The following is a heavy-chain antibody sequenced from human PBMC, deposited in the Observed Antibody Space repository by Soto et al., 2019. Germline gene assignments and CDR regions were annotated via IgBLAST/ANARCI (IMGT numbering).Heavy chain of an antibody. CDR3: AGVLDQLLLYGMDD. CDR2: IWYDGSNK. J-gene: IGHJ6*02. CDR1: GFTFSSYG. Sequence: GGSLRLSCAASGFTFSSYGMHWVRQAPGKGLEWVAVIWYDGSNKYYADSVKVRFTISRDNSKNTLYLQMNSLRAEDTAVYYCAGVLDQLLLYGMDDWGQGATVTVSS. D-gene: IGHD2-2*01. V-gene: IGHV3-33*01.